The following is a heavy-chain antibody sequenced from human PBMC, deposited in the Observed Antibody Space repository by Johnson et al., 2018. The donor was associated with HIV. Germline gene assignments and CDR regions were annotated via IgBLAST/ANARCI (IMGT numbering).Heavy chain of an antibody. D-gene: IGHD3-3*01. V-gene: IGHV3-66*02. CDR1: GFTFSSIY. Sequence: VQLVESGGGLVQPGGSLRLSCAASGFTFSSIYMSWVLQAPGKGLEWVSIIYSGGSTYYADSVKGRFTISRDNSKNTLYGQMNRLIVEETAMYYCARGPILEWLSGDGFDIWCKGTMVTVSS. J-gene: IGHJ3*02. CDR2: IYSGGST. CDR3: ARGPILEWLSGDGFDI.